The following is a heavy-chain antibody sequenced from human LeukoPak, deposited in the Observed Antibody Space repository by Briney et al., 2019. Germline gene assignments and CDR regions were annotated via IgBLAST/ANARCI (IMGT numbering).Heavy chain of an antibody. CDR2: INPKNGDT. J-gene: IGHJ4*02. V-gene: IGHV1-2*02. CDR1: GYTFTDYC. Sequence: GASVKVSCKASGYTFTDYCIHWVRQAPGPGLEWMGYINPKNGDTNYAQKFRGRVTLTRDTSINSAYMELSRLRSDDTAIYYCLRYCSSISCSSWGQGTLVTVSS. CDR3: LRYCSSISCSS. D-gene: IGHD2-2*01.